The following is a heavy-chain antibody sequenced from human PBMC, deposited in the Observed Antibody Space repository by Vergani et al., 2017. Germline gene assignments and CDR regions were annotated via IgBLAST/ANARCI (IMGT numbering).Heavy chain of an antibody. D-gene: IGHD3-10*01. J-gene: IGHJ4*02. CDR2: IYTSGST. Sequence: QVQLQESGPGLVKPSQTLSLTCTVSGGSISSGSYYWSWIRQPAGKGLEWIGRIYTSGSTNYNPSLKSRVTISVDTSKNQFSLKLSSLTAADTAVYYCARLYGSGSYYHFDYWGQGTLVTVSS. V-gene: IGHV4-61*02. CDR1: GGSISSGSYY. CDR3: ARLYGSGSYYHFDY.